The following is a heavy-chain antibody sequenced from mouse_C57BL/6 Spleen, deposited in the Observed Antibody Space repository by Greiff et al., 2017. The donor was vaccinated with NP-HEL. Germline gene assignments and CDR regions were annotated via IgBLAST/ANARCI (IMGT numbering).Heavy chain of an antibody. V-gene: IGHV1-82*01. Sequence: QVQLQQSGPELVKPGASVKISCKASGYTFSSSWMNWVKQRPGKGLEWIGRIYPGDGDTNYNGKFKGKATLTADKSSSTAYMQLSSLTSDDSAVYCCARGDYGSSYFDYWGQGTTLTVSS. J-gene: IGHJ2*01. CDR1: GYTFSSSW. CDR3: ARGDYGSSYFDY. D-gene: IGHD1-1*01. CDR2: IYPGDGDT.